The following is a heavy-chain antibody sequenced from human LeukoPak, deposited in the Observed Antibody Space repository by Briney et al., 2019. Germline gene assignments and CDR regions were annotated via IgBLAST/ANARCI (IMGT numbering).Heavy chain of an antibody. CDR2: FDPEDGET. D-gene: IGHD3-10*01. CDR3: ATDLFRIDYGLGDTSLDY. CDR1: GYTLTELC. Sequence: ASVKVCCTVSGYTLTELCMRGERQAPGKGLEWMGGFDPEDGETIYAQKFQGRVTMTEDTSTDTAYMALSSLRSENTAAYYCATDLFRIDYGLGDTSLDYWGQGTLVTVSS. J-gene: IGHJ4*02. V-gene: IGHV1-24*01.